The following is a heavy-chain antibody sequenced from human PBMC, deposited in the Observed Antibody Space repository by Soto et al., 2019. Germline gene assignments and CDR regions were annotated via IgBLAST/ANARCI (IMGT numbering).Heavy chain of an antibody. D-gene: IGHD3-3*01. Sequence: KTSETLSLTCTVSGGSIRNNYWSWIRQPPGKGLEWVGYIYYTGTSKYNPSLKSRVTISVDSSKNQFSLKLDSVTAADTAVYYCARLGGYYQAFDNWGQGTLVTVSS. CDR1: GGSIRNNY. J-gene: IGHJ4*02. V-gene: IGHV4-59*08. CDR3: ARLGGYYQAFDN. CDR2: IYYTGTS.